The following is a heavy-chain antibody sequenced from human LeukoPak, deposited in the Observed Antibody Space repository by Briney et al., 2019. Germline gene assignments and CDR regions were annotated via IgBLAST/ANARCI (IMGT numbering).Heavy chain of an antibody. CDR3: ARDANTAMPPSDY. D-gene: IGHD5-18*01. CDR2: ISYDGSNK. CDR1: GFTFSSYA. V-gene: IGHV3-30-3*01. J-gene: IGHJ4*02. Sequence: PGRSLRLSCAASGFTFSSYAMHWVRQAPGKGLEWVAVISYDGSNKYYADSVKGRFTISRDNSKNTLYLQMNSLRAEDTAVYYCARDANTAMPPSDYWGQGTLATVSS.